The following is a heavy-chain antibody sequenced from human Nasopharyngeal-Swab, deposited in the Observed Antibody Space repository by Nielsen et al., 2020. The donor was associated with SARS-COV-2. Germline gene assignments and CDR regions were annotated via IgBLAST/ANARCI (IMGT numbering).Heavy chain of an antibody. Sequence: SETLSLTCAAYGGSFSGYYWSWIRQPPGKGLEWIGEINHSGSTNYNPSLKSRVTISVDTSKNQFSLKLSSVTAADPAVYYCARRFTDTIFGANNYYFDYWGQGTLVTVSS. CDR2: INHSGST. J-gene: IGHJ4*02. D-gene: IGHD3-3*01. CDR1: GGSFSGYY. CDR3: ARRFTDTIFGANNYYFDY. V-gene: IGHV4-34*01.